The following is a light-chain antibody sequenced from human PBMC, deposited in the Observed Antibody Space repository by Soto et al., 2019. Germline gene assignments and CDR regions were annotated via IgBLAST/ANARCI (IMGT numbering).Light chain of an antibody. CDR3: QQRSNWPAIFT. V-gene: IGKV3-11*01. Sequence: IVLTQSPATLSLSPGERATLSCRASQSVSSYLAWYQQKPGQAPRLLIYDASNRATGIPARFSGSGSGTDFTLTISSLEPEDFAVYYCQQRSNWPAIFTFGPGTKVDIK. CDR1: QSVSSY. J-gene: IGKJ3*01. CDR2: DAS.